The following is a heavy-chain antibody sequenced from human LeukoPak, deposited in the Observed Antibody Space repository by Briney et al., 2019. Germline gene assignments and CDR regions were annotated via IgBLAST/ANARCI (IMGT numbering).Heavy chain of an antibody. Sequence: SQTLSLTCAISGDSVSSNGAAWNWIRQSPSRGLEWLGRTYYRSKWYNDYAVSVKSRITINPDTSKNQVSLQLNSVTPEDTAVYYCARETSFRYYDFWSGWDYWGQGTLVTVST. CDR2: TYYRSKWYN. D-gene: IGHD3-3*01. J-gene: IGHJ4*02. CDR3: ARETSFRYYDFWSGWDY. V-gene: IGHV6-1*01. CDR1: GDSVSSNGAA.